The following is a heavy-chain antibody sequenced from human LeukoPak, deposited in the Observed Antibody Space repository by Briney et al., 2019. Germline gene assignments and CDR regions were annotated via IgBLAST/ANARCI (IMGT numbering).Heavy chain of an antibody. CDR1: SGSINGYY. D-gene: IGHD6-13*01. V-gene: IGHV4-59*08. J-gene: IGHJ4*02. CDR3: ASLYSSSLEDFDY. CDR2: ISYSGST. Sequence: SETLSLTCTVSSGSINGYYWSWIRQPPGKGLEWVGYISYSGSTNYNPSLKSRVTISVDTSKNQFSLKLSSVTAADTAVYYCASLYSSSLEDFDYWGQGTLVTVSS.